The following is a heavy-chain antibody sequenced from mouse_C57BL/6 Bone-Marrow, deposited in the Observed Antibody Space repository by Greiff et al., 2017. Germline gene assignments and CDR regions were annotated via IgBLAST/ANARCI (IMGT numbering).Heavy chain of an antibody. Sequence: VQLQQSGPELVKPGASVKMSCKASGYTFTSYWMHWVKQRPGQGLEWIGMIHPNSGSTNYNEKFKSKATLTVDKSSSTAYMQRSSLTSEDSAVYYCARHGYYRGWYFDVWGTGTTVTVSS. CDR1: GYTFTSYW. V-gene: IGHV1-64*01. CDR2: IHPNSGST. CDR3: ARHGYYRGWYFDV. J-gene: IGHJ1*03. D-gene: IGHD2-3*01.